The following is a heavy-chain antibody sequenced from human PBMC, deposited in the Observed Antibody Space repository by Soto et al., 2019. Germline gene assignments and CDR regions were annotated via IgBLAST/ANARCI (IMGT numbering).Heavy chain of an antibody. CDR1: GVSISAYY. Sequence: QVQLQESGPGPVKPSETLSLTCTVSGVSISAYYLIWIRQSAAKGLEWIGRVYVSGSTNYTPSLERRVTMSVDASKSQFSLNLNSVTAADAAVYYCATALPDYGDYYFDSWGQGTLVTVSS. CDR2: VYVSGST. V-gene: IGHV4-4*07. CDR3: ATALPDYGDYYFDS. D-gene: IGHD4-17*01. J-gene: IGHJ4*02.